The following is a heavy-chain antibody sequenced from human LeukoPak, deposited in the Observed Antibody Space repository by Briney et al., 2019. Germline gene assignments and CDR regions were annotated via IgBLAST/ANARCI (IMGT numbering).Heavy chain of an antibody. V-gene: IGHV1-69-2*01. D-gene: IGHD4-23*01. J-gene: IGHJ4*02. CDR1: GYTFTDYY. CDR3: AIIYGGNSLAVDY. CDR2: VDPEDGET. Sequence: ASVKVSCKASGYTFTDYYMHWVQQAPGKGLEWMGRVDPEDGETIYTEKFQGRVTITADTSTETAYMELNSLRSEDTAVYYCAIIYGGNSLAVDYWGQGTLVTVSS.